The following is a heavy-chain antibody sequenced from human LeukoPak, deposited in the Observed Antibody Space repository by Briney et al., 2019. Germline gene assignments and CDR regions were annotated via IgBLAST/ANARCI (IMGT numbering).Heavy chain of an antibody. CDR3: ARDCSSTSCYPYYYYMDV. D-gene: IGHD2-2*01. CDR1: GFTFSSYW. V-gene: IGHV3-7*01. J-gene: IGHJ6*03. CDR2: IEKDGSQI. Sequence: PGGSLRLSCTTSGFTFSSYWMSWVRQAPGKGLEWVANIEKDGSQIYYVDSVKGRFTISRDNAKNFLSLQMNSLRVEDTAVYHCARDCSSTSCYPYYYYMDVWGEGTTVTVSS.